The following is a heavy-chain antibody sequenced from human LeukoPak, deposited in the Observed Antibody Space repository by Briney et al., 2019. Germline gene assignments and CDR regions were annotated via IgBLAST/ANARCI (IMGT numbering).Heavy chain of an antibody. CDR2: IFGSGGSA. J-gene: IGHJ4*02. CDR3: GKTTTGYSSGQKPAWPVDY. D-gene: IGHD6-19*01. CDR1: GFTFGSYA. Sequence: GRSLRLSCEASGFTFGSYAMYWVRQAPGKGLEWVAGIFGSGGSAHYADSAKGRFTISRDNSKNTVCLQINSLRAEDTAVYYCGKTTTGYSSGQKPAWPVDYWGQGTLVTVSS. V-gene: IGHV3-23*01.